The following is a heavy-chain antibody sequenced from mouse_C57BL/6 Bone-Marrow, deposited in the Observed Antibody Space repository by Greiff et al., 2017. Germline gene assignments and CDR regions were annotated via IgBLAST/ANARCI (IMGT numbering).Heavy chain of an antibody. V-gene: IGHV1-64*01. CDR3: ARIYYGNCSFAV. CDR1: GYTFTSYW. Sequence: VQLQQPGAELVKPGASVKLSCKASGYTFTSYWMHWVKQRPGQGLEWIGMIHPNSGSTNYNEKFTSKATLTVDKSSSTAYMQLSSLTSEDSAVYYCARIYYGNCSFAVWGQGTLVTVSA. CDR2: IHPNSGST. D-gene: IGHD2-1*01. J-gene: IGHJ3*01.